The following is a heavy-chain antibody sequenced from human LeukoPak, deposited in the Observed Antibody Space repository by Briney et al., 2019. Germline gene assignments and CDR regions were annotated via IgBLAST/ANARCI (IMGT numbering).Heavy chain of an antibody. V-gene: IGHV1-69*06. J-gene: IGHJ6*04. CDR3: ARGPDIVVVPAAHAGGDYYYGMDV. D-gene: IGHD2-2*01. CDR1: GGTFSSYA. CDR2: IIPIFGTA. Sequence: EASVKVSCEASGGTFSSYAISWVRQAPGQGLEWMGGIIPIFGTANYAQKFQGRVTITADKSTSTAYMELSSLRSEDTAVYYCARGPDIVVVPAAHAGGDYYYGMDVWGKGTTVTVSS.